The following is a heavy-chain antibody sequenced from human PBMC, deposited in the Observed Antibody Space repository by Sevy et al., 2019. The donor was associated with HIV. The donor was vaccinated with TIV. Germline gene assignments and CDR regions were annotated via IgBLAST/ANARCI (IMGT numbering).Heavy chain of an antibody. CDR1: GYTLTQLS. V-gene: IGHV1-24*01. J-gene: IGHJ4*02. D-gene: IGHD3-22*01. CDR3: ATTKDYYESSGYPFDY. CDR2: FDPEDGET. Sequence: ASVKVSCKVSGYTLTQLSMNWVRQAPGKGLEWMGSFDPEDGETIYAQKFQGRVTMTEDISTDTAYMDLSSLRSEDTAVYYCATTKDYYESSGYPFDYWGQGTLVTVSS.